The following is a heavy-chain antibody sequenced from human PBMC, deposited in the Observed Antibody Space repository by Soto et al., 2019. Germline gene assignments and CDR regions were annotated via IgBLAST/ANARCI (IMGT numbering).Heavy chain of an antibody. CDR2: IYRTGST. CDR3: ASRDPGTSVDY. V-gene: IGHV4-4*02. Sequence: SETLSPTCAVSGASFTSNDWWTWVRQPPGRGLEWIGEIYRTGSTNYNPSLKSRVTISLDKSENQSSLKVTSLTAADTAVYYCASRDPGTSVDYWGQGTLVTVSS. J-gene: IGHJ4*02. D-gene: IGHD1-7*01. CDR1: GASFTSNDW.